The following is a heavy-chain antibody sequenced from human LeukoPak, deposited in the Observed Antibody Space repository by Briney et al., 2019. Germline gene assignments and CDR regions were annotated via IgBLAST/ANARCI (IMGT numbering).Heavy chain of an antibody. V-gene: IGHV3-23*01. CDR3: ARNLGPFDV. Sequence: GGSLRLSCAASGFTFNDFAMTWVRQAPGKGLEWVSTIADAGTYYADSVKGRFIISRDNSKNLLYLQLNSLRADDTAMYYCARNLGPFDVRGHGTMVTVSS. J-gene: IGHJ3*01. CDR2: IADAGT. D-gene: IGHD3-16*01. CDR1: GFTFNDFA.